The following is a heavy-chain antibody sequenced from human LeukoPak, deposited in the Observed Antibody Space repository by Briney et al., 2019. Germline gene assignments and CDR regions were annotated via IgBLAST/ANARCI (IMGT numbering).Heavy chain of an antibody. CDR2: ISYDATNK. V-gene: IGHV3-30*18. Sequence: GGSLRLSCAASGFTFSISDMHWVRQAPGKGLEWVAVISYDATNKYYADSVKGRFTLSRDNSKNTLYLQTNTLRDEETAVYYCAKWSSSYFYYLEYWGQGTLVTVSS. D-gene: IGHD6-13*01. CDR3: AKWSSSYFYYLEY. CDR1: GFTFSISD. J-gene: IGHJ4*02.